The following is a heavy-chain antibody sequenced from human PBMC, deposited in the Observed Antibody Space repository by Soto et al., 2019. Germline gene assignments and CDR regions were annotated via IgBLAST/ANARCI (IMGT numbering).Heavy chain of an antibody. CDR3: ATAEVDY. V-gene: IGHV3-74*01. J-gene: IGHJ4*03. CDR2: MNSDGLII. CDR1: GYTFGNHG. Sequence: GGSLRLSCSVAGYTFGNHGMHWVRQAPGKGLEWVSRMNSDGLIINYAASVKRQLTVSRDNAKNTLYLQMSSLRVEETDVYYCATAEVDYWGRGTLVTVSS.